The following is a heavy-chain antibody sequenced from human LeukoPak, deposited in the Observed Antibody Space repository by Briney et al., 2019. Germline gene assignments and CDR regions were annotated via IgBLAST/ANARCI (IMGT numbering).Heavy chain of an antibody. CDR2: ITTSSSTI. Sequence: GGSLRLSCTASGFTFSTFGMSWVRQAPGKGLEWVSYITTSSSTIYYADSVRGRFTISRDNAKNSLYLQMNSLRDEDSAVYYCTRDWGRFDIWGQGTVVTVSS. D-gene: IGHD3-16*01. CDR1: GFTFSTFG. CDR3: TRDWGRFDI. V-gene: IGHV3-48*02. J-gene: IGHJ3*02.